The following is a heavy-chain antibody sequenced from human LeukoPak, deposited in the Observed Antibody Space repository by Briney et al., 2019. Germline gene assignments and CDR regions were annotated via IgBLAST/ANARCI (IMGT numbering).Heavy chain of an antibody. CDR1: GFTFSSYG. D-gene: IGHD1-26*01. J-gene: IGHJ4*02. V-gene: IGHV3-33*01. Sequence: PGGSLRLSCAASGFTFSSYGMHWVRQAPGKGLEWVAVIWYDGSNKYYADSVKGRFTISRDNSKNTLYLQMNSLRAEDTAVYYCARDEGKWELLIDYWGQGTLVTVSS. CDR3: ARDEGKWELLIDY. CDR2: IWYDGSNK.